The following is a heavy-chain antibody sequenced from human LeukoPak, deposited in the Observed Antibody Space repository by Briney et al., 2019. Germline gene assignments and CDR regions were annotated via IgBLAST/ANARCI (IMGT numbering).Heavy chain of an antibody. J-gene: IGHJ4*02. CDR1: GGSISSGDYY. D-gene: IGHD5-12*01. CDR2: IYYSGST. CDR3: ARGVVSGYDLGTIDY. V-gene: IGHV4-30-4*01. Sequence: SETLSLTCTVSGGSISSGDYYWGWVRQPPGTGLEWIGYIYYSGSTYYNPSLKSRVTISVDTSKNQFSLKLSSVTAADTAVYYCARGVVSGYDLGTIDYWGQGTLVTVSS.